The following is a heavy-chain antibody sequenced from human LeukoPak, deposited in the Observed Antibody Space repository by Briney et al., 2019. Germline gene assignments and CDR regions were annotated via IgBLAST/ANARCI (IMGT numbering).Heavy chain of an antibody. V-gene: IGHV1-69*04. Sequence: GASVKVSFKASGGTFSSYAISWVRQAPGQGLEWTGRIIPILGIPNYAQKFQGRVTITADRSTSTAYMELSSLRSEDAAVYYCARVSYYDSSGYPEYFHHWGQGTLVTVSS. J-gene: IGHJ1*01. D-gene: IGHD3-22*01. CDR1: GGTFSSYA. CDR2: IIPILGIP. CDR3: ARVSYYDSSGYPEYFHH.